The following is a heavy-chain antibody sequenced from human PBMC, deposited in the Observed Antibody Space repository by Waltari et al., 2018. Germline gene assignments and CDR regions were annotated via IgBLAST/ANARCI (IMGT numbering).Heavy chain of an antibody. Sequence: QVQLVQSGAEVKKPGSSVKVSCKASGGTFSSYAISWVRQAPGQGLEWMGGIIPICGTANYAQKFQGRVTITADESTSTAYMELSSLRSEDTAVYYWARDNPYYYDSSGYYYFDYWGQGTLVTVSS. CDR3: ARDNPYYYDSSGYYYFDY. D-gene: IGHD3-22*01. V-gene: IGHV1-69*01. CDR2: IIPICGTA. J-gene: IGHJ4*02. CDR1: GGTFSSYA.